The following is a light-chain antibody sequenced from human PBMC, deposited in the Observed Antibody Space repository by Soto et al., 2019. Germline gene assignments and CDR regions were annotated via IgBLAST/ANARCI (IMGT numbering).Light chain of an antibody. Sequence: ETVLTQSPGTLYFSPGERATLSCRASQSVDNSHVAWYQQRRGLPPRLLIYGASNRATGIPDRFSGSGSGADFTLTISRLEPEDFAVYYCQHYGGSFIFGPGTKVDFK. J-gene: IGKJ3*01. CDR1: QSVDNSH. V-gene: IGKV3-20*01. CDR2: GAS. CDR3: QHYGGSFI.